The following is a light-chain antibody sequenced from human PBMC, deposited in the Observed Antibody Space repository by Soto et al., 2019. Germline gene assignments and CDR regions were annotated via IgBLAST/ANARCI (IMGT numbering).Light chain of an antibody. Sequence: EIVMTQSPATLSLSPGERATLSCRASQSVGKYLVWYQQKPGQAPRLLIYDASNRATGIPARLSGSGSGTDFTLTISSLEAEDFAVYYCQQRGNRPPWTFGQGTKVDIK. V-gene: IGKV3-11*01. CDR3: QQRGNRPPWT. CDR2: DAS. J-gene: IGKJ1*01. CDR1: QSVGKY.